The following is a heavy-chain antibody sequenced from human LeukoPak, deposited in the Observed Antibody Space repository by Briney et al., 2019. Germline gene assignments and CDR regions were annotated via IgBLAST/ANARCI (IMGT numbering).Heavy chain of an antibody. CDR3: AREGSRDFWSGPVYYFDY. D-gene: IGHD3-3*01. Sequence: SETLSLTCTVSGYSISSGYYWGWIRQPPGKGLEWIGSIYHSGSTHYNPSLKSRVTISVDTSKNQLSLRLSSVTAADTAVYYCAREGSRDFWSGPVYYFDYWGQGTLVTVSS. J-gene: IGHJ4*02. V-gene: IGHV4-38-2*02. CDR2: IYHSGST. CDR1: GYSISSGYY.